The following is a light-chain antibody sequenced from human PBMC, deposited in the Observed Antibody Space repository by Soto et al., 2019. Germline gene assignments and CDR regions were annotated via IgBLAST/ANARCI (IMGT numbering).Light chain of an antibody. Sequence: QSVLTQPTSVSGSPGQSITISCTGNHNDIGTYDYVSWYQQHPGRAPRLLIHGVTTRPSGISDRFSASKSGLTAPLTISGLQPEDEADYYCSSFTSNRIYVFGPGTKVTVL. CDR2: GVT. CDR3: SSFTSNRIYV. V-gene: IGLV2-14*03. J-gene: IGLJ1*01. CDR1: HNDIGTYDY.